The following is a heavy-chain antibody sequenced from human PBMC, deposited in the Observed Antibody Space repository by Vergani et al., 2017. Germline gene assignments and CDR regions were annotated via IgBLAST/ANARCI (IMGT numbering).Heavy chain of an antibody. D-gene: IGHD3-10*01. J-gene: IGHJ4*02. V-gene: IGHV4-34*01. CDR1: GGSFSGYY. Sequence: QVQLQQWGAGLLKPSETLYLTCAVYGGSFSGYYWSWIRQPPGKGLEWIGEINHSRNTNYNPSLKSRVTISVDTSKNQFSLNLSSVTAADTAVYYCANLWFGGAVVYWGQGTLVTVSS. CDR2: INHSRNT. CDR3: ANLWFGGAVVY.